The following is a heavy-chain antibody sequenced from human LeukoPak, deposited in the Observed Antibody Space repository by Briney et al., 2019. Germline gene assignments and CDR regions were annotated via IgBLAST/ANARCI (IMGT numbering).Heavy chain of an antibody. CDR3: ARDGDYYYYMDV. CDR1: GGSISSGSYY. D-gene: IGHD3-10*01. CDR2: VYSSGST. Sequence: SETLSLTCTVSGGSISSGSYYRSWIRQPAGKGLEWIGRVYSSGSTDYNPSLKSRVPRSGDTSKNQFSLKLSSVTAADPAVYYRARDGDYYYYMDVWGKGTTVTISS. J-gene: IGHJ6*03. V-gene: IGHV4-61*02.